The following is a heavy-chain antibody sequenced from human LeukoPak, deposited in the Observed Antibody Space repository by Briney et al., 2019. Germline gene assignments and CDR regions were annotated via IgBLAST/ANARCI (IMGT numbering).Heavy chain of an antibody. J-gene: IGHJ5*02. CDR1: GFTFGTYG. V-gene: IGHV3-30*02. CDR3: ATERRGLGSTFSS. D-gene: IGHD3-16*01. Sequence: GGSRRPACAASGFTFGTYGTHWVRQAPGKGLEWVSFIQPAASYQFYADSVKGRFTISRDHSKNTTYLQVNRQSAAGTAMYYCATERRGLGSTFSSWGQRTVVTVSS. CDR2: IQPAASYQ.